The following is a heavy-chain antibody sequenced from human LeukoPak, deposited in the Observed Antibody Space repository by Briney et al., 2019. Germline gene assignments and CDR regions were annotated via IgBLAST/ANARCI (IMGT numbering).Heavy chain of an antibody. D-gene: IGHD4-11*01. CDR3: AILRDYYSNYVYYYYGMDV. Sequence: ASVKVSCKASGYTFTSYYIHWVRQAPGQGLEWMGIINPSAGSTNYAQNFQGRVTVTRDTSTSTVYMELSSLRSEDTAVYYCAILRDYYSNYVYYYYGMDVWGQGTTVTVSS. CDR1: GYTFTSYY. V-gene: IGHV1-46*01. CDR2: INPSAGST. J-gene: IGHJ6*02.